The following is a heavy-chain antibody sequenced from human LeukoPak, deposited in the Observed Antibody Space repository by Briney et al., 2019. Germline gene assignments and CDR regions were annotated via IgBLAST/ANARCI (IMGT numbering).Heavy chain of an antibody. CDR3: VRGLYGFGWDF. V-gene: IGHV3-64D*06. J-gene: IGHJ4*02. CDR2: MNDDWGTT. D-gene: IGHD3-10*01. Sequence: ASLRLSCSASGFSFRNYAMHWVRQAPGKGLEFVSGMNDDWGTTDYADSVKGRFTISRDNSKDTLYLQMNSLRTDDTALYYCVRGLYGFGWDFWGQGTLVTVSS. CDR1: GFSFRNYA.